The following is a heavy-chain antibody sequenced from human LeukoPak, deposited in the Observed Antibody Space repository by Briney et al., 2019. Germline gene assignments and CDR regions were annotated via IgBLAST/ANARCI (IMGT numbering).Heavy chain of an antibody. V-gene: IGHV3-23*01. J-gene: IGHJ3*02. CDR2: ISDRGKQ. CDR3: AKLPSIFGVADSFDI. CDR1: GITFSSYD. D-gene: IGHD3-3*01. Sequence: GGSLRLSCVASGITFSSYDMSWVRQAPGKGLEWISAISDRGKQDYADSVKGRFTISRDNSKNTLYLQLSSLRADDTAIYYCAKLPSIFGVADSFDIWGQGTLVTVSS.